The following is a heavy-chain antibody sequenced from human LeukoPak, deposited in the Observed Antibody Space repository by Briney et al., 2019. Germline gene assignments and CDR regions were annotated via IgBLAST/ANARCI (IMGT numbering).Heavy chain of an antibody. Sequence: GGSLRLSCAASGFTFSNYELNWVRQAPGKGLEWISYISSSGRIIYYAGSVKGRFTISRDNAKNSLYLQMESPRAEGTAVYYCARMWKNGYSSGFEPWGQGTLVTVSS. CDR2: ISSSGRII. CDR3: ARMWKNGYSSGFEP. D-gene: IGHD5-24*01. CDR1: GFTFSNYE. J-gene: IGHJ5*02. V-gene: IGHV3-48*03.